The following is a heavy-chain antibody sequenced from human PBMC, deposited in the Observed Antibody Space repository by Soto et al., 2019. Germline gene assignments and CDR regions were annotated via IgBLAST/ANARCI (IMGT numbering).Heavy chain of an antibody. CDR3: ARPWGGGSPPGVYDY. D-gene: IGHD2-8*01. Sequence: GGSLRLSCAASGFTFSSYSMNWVRQAPGKGLEWVSYISSSSSTIYYADSVKGRFTISRDNAKNSLYLQMNSLRAEDTAVYYCARPWGGGSPPGVYDYWGQGTLVTVSS. J-gene: IGHJ4*02. CDR1: GFTFSSYS. V-gene: IGHV3-48*04. CDR2: ISSSSSTI.